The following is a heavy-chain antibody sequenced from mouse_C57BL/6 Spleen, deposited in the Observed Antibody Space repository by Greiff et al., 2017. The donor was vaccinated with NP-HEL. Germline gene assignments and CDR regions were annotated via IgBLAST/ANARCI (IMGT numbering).Heavy chain of an antibody. Sequence: VQLVESGAELVRPGTSVKVSCKASGYAFTNYLIEWVKQRPGQGLEWIGVINPGSGGTNYNEKFKGKATLTADKSSSTAYMQLSSLTSEDSAVYFCAREIYDGYYFDYWGQGTTLTVSS. D-gene: IGHD2-3*01. V-gene: IGHV1-54*01. J-gene: IGHJ2*01. CDR1: GYAFTNYL. CDR2: INPGSGGT. CDR3: AREIYDGYYFDY.